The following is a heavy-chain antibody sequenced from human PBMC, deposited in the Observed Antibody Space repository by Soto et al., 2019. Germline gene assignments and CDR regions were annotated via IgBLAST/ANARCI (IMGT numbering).Heavy chain of an antibody. J-gene: IGHJ3*02. CDR3: ARRWGDLERRAFDI. CDR1: GYNFNTYW. CDR2: IYPVDSDT. V-gene: IGHV5-51*01. D-gene: IGHD1-1*01. Sequence: GESLKISCKGSGYNFNTYWIAWVRQMPGKGLEWMGIIYPVDSDTRYSPSFQGQVTISVDKSTSTAYLQWDGLKASDAAIYYCARRWGDLERRAFDIWGQGTMVTVSS.